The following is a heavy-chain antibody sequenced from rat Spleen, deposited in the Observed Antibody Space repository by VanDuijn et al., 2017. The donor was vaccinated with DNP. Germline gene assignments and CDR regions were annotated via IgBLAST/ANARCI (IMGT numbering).Heavy chain of an antibody. Sequence: VQQSGGGLVEPGRSLKVSCTASGFTFSDYNMAWVRQAPKKGPEWVATIFYDDTRTYYRDSVKGRFAISRDNAKSTLYLHMDSLRSEDTATYYCATGGSPYYFDYWGQGVMVTVSS. CDR2: IFYDDTRT. V-gene: IGHV5S10*01. D-gene: IGHD5-1*01. CDR3: ATGGSPYYFDY. CDR1: GFTFSDYN. J-gene: IGHJ2*01.